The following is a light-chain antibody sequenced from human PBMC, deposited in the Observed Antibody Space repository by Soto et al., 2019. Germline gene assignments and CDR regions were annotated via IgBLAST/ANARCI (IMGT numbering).Light chain of an antibody. CDR1: QSVRTTD. CDR3: HQYGSSPPYT. CDR2: GAS. V-gene: IGKV3-20*01. J-gene: IGKJ2*01. Sequence: ELVLTQSPGTLSLSPGERATLSCRASQSVRTTDLAWYQQKPGQAPRLLIYGASSRATGIPDRFSGSGSGTDFTLTISRLEPEDFAVYYCHQYGSSPPYTFGQGTKLEIK.